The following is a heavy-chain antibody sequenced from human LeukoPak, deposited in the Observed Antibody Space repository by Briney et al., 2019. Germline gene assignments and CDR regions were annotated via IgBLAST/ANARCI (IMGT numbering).Heavy chain of an antibody. D-gene: IGHD3-3*01. Sequence: GGSLRLSCAASGFTFSSYGMHWVRQAPGKGLEWVAFIRYDGSNKYYADSVKGRFTISRDNSKNTLYLQMNSLRAEDTAVYYCANTEEAYDFWSGYGRIDAFDIWGQGTMVTVSS. J-gene: IGHJ3*02. CDR2: IRYDGSNK. CDR3: ANTEEAYDFWSGYGRIDAFDI. CDR1: GFTFSSYG. V-gene: IGHV3-30*02.